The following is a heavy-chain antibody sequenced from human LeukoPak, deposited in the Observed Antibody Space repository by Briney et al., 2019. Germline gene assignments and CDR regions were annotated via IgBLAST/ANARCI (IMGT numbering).Heavy chain of an antibody. D-gene: IGHD3-10*01. CDR3: ATDPRITMVRGVIPGDY. Sequence: ASVKVSCKASGYSFVGYGITWVRQAPGKGLEWMGGFDPEDGETIYAQKFQGRVTMTEDTSTDTAYMELSSLRSEDTAVYYCATDPRITMVRGVIPGDYWGQGTLVTVSS. V-gene: IGHV1-24*01. CDR1: GYSFVGYG. J-gene: IGHJ4*02. CDR2: FDPEDGET.